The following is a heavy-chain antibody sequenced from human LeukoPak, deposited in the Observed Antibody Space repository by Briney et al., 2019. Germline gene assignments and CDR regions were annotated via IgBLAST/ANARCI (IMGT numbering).Heavy chain of an antibody. CDR3: AREYPRCSGGSCYSSRNWFDP. CDR2: INPSGDST. D-gene: IGHD2-15*01. CDR1: GYTFTSYY. J-gene: IGHJ5*02. Sequence: ASVKVSCKASGYTFTSYYMHWVRQAPGQGLEWMGIINPSGDSTSYAQKFQGRVTMTRDTSTSTVYMELSSLRSEDTAVYYCAREYPRCSGGSCYSSRNWFDPWGQGTLVTVSS. V-gene: IGHV1-46*01.